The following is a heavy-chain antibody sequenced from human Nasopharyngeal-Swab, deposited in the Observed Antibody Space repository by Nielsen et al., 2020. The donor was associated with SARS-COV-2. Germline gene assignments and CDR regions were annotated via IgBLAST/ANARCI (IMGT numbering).Heavy chain of an antibody. Sequence: SLKISCAASGFTCDDYAMHWVRQAPGKGLEWVSGISWNSGSIGYADSVKGRFTISRDNAKNSLYLQMNSLRAEDTALYYCAKDCSSSWYTWGLFDYWGQGTLVTVSS. J-gene: IGHJ4*02. CDR2: ISWNSGSI. V-gene: IGHV3-9*01. CDR3: AKDCSSSWYTWGLFDY. CDR1: GFTCDDYA. D-gene: IGHD6-13*01.